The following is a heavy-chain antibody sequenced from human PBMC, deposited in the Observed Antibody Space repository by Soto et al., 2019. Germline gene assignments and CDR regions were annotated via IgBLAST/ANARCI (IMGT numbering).Heavy chain of an antibody. CDR3: ALQGVRITIFGARFDP. V-gene: IGHV1-69*12. Sequence: QVQLVQSGAEVKKPGSSVKVSCKASGGTFNSYAISWVRQAPGQGLEWMGGIIPIFGTPNYAQKLQGRVTIPADESTSTAYMELNSLRSEDTAVYYCALQGVRITIFGARFDPWGQGTLVTVSS. CDR1: GGTFNSYA. D-gene: IGHD3-3*01. J-gene: IGHJ5*02. CDR2: IIPIFGTP.